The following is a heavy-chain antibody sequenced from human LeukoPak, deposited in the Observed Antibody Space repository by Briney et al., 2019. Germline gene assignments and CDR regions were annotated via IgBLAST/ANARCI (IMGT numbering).Heavy chain of an antibody. CDR1: GGSFSGYY. J-gene: IGHJ4*02. D-gene: IGHD3-22*01. CDR2: INHSGST. CDR3: ARRYYDSSGYYYTDY. Sequence: SETLSLTCAVYGGSFSGYYWSWIRQPPGKGLEWIGEINHSGSTNYNPSLKSRVTISVDTSKNQFSLNLSSVTAADTAVYYCARRYYDSSGYYYTDYWGQGTLVTVSS. V-gene: IGHV4-34*01.